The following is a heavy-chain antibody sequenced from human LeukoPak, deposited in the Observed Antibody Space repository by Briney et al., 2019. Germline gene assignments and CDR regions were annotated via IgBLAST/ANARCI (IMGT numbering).Heavy chain of an antibody. D-gene: IGHD1-7*01. CDR1: GFTFSSYS. CDR3: ARAHNWKYGSFDF. Sequence: PGGSLRLSCAASGFTFSSYSMNWVRQASGKGLEWVSCISSSSSYIYYADSVKGRFTISRDNAKNSLYLQMNSLRAEDTAVYYCARAHNWKYGSFDFWGQGTLVTVSS. V-gene: IGHV3-21*01. CDR2: ISSSSSYI. J-gene: IGHJ4*02.